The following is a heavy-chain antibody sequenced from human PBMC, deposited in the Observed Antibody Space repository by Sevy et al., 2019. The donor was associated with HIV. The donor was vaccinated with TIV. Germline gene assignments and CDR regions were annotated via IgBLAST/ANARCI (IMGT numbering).Heavy chain of an antibody. CDR2: IYYTGST. CDR1: GGPISVYY. J-gene: IGHJ5*02. Sequence: SETLSLTCTVSGGPISVYYWTWIRQSPGKGLEYIGYIYYTGSTNYNPSLKSRVTISLDTSKNQFSLNLSSVTAADSAVYYCARAPPVRSGDDSLNWFDTWGQGTLVTVSS. CDR3: ARAPPVRSGDDSLNWFDT. V-gene: IGHV4-59*01. D-gene: IGHD5-12*01.